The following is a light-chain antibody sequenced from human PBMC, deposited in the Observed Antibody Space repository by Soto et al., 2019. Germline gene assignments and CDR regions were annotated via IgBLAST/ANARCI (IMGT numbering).Light chain of an antibody. CDR3: QQYGSSPPLT. CDR1: QSVSSSY. V-gene: IGKV3-20*01. Sequence: EIVLTQSPGTLPLSPGERATLSCRASQSVSSSYLGWYQQKPGQAPRLLIYGASNRATGIPDRFSGSGSGTEFTLTISRLEPEDFAAYYCQQYGSSPPLTFGGGTKVDIK. CDR2: GAS. J-gene: IGKJ4*01.